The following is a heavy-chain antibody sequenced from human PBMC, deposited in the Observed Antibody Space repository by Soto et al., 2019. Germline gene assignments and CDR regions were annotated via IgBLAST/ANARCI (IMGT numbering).Heavy chain of an antibody. Sequence: ASVKVSCKASGYTFTSYDINWVRQATGQGLEWMGWMNPNSGNTGYAQKFQGRVTMTRNTSISTAYMELSSLRSKDTAVYYCARGVLSSYGMDVWGQGTTVTVSS. D-gene: IGHD3-9*01. CDR3: ARGVLSSYGMDV. J-gene: IGHJ6*02. CDR1: GYTFTSYD. CDR2: MNPNSGNT. V-gene: IGHV1-8*01.